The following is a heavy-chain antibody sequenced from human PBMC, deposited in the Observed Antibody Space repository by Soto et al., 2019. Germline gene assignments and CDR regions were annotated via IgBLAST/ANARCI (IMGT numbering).Heavy chain of an antibody. CDR3: AKDQLELLLDYYYGMDV. J-gene: IGHJ6*02. CDR2: ISGSGGST. V-gene: IGHV3-23*01. Sequence: GGSLRLSCAASGFTFSSYAMSWVRQAPGKGLEWVSAISGSGGSTYYADSVKGRSTISRDNSKNTLYLQMNSLRAEDTAVYYCAKDQLELLLDYYYGMDVWGQGTTVTVSS. D-gene: IGHD1-26*01. CDR1: GFTFSSYA.